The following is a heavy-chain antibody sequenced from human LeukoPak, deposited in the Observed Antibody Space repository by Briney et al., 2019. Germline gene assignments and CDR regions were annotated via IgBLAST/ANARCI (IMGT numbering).Heavy chain of an antibody. CDR2: IYSGGST. Sequence: GGSLRPSCAASGFTVSSNYMSWVRQAPGKGLEWVSVIYSGGSTYYADSVKGRFTISRDNSKNTLYLQMNSLRAEDTAVYYCAGGIEENDYWGQGTLVTVSS. J-gene: IGHJ4*02. V-gene: IGHV3-53*01. D-gene: IGHD3-16*01. CDR1: GFTVSSNY. CDR3: AGGIEENDY.